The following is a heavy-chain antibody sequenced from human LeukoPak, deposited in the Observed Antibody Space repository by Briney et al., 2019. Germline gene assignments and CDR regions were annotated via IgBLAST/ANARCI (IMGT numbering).Heavy chain of an antibody. D-gene: IGHD3-3*02. CDR1: GFTFSRYT. Sequence: PGGSLRLSCAASGFTFSRYTMNWVRQAPGKGLEWVSSISSSSSYIYYADSVKGRFTISRDNAKNSLYLQMNSLRAEDTAVYYCASSISGGRNWFDPWGQGTLVTVSS. CDR2: ISSSSSYI. J-gene: IGHJ5*02. CDR3: ASSISGGRNWFDP. V-gene: IGHV3-21*01.